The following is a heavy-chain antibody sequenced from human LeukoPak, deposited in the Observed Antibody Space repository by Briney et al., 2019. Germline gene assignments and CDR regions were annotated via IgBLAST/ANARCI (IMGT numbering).Heavy chain of an antibody. V-gene: IGHV4-61*02. CDR2: IYSSGST. CDR1: GDSISSGRFY. D-gene: IGHD4/OR15-4a*01. Sequence: SETLSLTCSVSGDSISSGRFYWGWIRQSAGKGLEWIGRIYSSGSTHYNPSLKSRVSISRDTSKNHFSPNLRSVTAADTAVYYCARDKGTMPFDIWGQGTMVTVSS. CDR3: ARDKGTMPFDI. J-gene: IGHJ3*02.